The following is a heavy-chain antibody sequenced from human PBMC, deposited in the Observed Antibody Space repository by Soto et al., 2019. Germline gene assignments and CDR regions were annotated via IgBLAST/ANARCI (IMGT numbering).Heavy chain of an antibody. CDR1: GYTFTDLS. Sequence: GASVKVSCKVSGYTFTDLSIHWVRQTPAKGLEWMGGFDPGDHETVYSHNFRGRLTMTRDTSTNTAYMELSSLESEDTAVYYCAALPGETATITVFDFWGQGT. V-gene: IGHV1-24*01. J-gene: IGHJ4*02. CDR3: AALPGETATITVFDF. D-gene: IGHD5-12*01. CDR2: FDPGDHET.